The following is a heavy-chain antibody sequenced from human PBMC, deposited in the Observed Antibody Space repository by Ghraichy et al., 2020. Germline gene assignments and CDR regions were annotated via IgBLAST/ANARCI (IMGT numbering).Heavy chain of an antibody. Sequence: GESLNISCAASGFTFSSYAMHWVRQAPGKGLEWVAVISYDGSNKYYADSVKGRFTISRDNSKNTLYLQMNSLRAEDTAVYYCARGHAGATRYYYYGMDVWGQGTTVTVSS. D-gene: IGHD1-26*01. CDR3: ARGHAGATRYYYYGMDV. CDR1: GFTFSSYA. V-gene: IGHV3-30-3*01. CDR2: ISYDGSNK. J-gene: IGHJ6*02.